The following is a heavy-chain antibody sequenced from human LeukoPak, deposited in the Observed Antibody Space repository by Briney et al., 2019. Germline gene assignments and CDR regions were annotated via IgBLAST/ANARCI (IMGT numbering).Heavy chain of an antibody. V-gene: IGHV3-23*01. Sequence: GGSLRLSCAASGFTFSSYAMSWVRQAPGKGLEGVSAISGSGGSTYYADSVKGRFTISRDNSKNTLYLQMNSLRAEDTAVYYCAKDERYGGNPLPPYFDYWGQGTLVTVSS. D-gene: IGHD4-23*01. CDR2: ISGSGGST. J-gene: IGHJ4*02. CDR1: GFTFSSYA. CDR3: AKDERYGGNPLPPYFDY.